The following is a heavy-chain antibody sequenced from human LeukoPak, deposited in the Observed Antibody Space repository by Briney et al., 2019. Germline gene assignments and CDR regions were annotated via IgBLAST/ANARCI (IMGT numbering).Heavy chain of an antibody. V-gene: IGHV3-23*01. CDR2: FANAGDTA. Sequence: GGSLRLSCAASGFTLSSYAMSWVRQAPGKGLEWVAGFANAGDTAYYPDSVKGRFSISRDNSRNTLHLHMNSLRAEDTALYYCATRGHIYANSFDYWGQGTLVTVSS. J-gene: IGHJ4*02. CDR3: ATRGHIYANSFDY. CDR1: GFTLSSYA. D-gene: IGHD5-18*01.